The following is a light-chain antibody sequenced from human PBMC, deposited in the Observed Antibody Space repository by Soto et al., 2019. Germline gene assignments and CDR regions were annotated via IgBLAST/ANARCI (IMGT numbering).Light chain of an antibody. CDR2: DAS. CDR3: HQYAVSPLT. V-gene: IGKV3-20*01. J-gene: IGKJ4*01. CDR1: QSVGRNY. Sequence: EIVLTQSPGTLSLSPGESATLSCRASQSVGRNYLAWFQHKPDQAPRLLIYDASNRATGVPDRFSGSGSGTDFTLSVTRLEPEDFAVYYCHQYAVSPLTCGGGTTVESK.